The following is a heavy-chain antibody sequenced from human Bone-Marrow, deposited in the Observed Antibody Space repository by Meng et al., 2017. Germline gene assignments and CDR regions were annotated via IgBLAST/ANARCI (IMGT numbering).Heavy chain of an antibody. CDR1: GFTFSSYG. D-gene: IGHD6-19*01. J-gene: IGHJ4*02. Sequence: GESLKISCAASGFTFSSYGMHWVRQAPGKGLEWVAVIWYDGSNKYYADSVKGRFTISRDTSKTTLYLQMNSLRAEDTAVYYCATGSPRFSGSPRSDYWGQGTLVTVSS. CDR2: IWYDGSNK. CDR3: ATGSPRFSGSPRSDY. V-gene: IGHV3-33*01.